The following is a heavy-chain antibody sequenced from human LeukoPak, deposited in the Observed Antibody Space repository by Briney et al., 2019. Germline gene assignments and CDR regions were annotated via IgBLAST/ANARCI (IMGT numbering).Heavy chain of an antibody. CDR2: IWYDGSNK. J-gene: IGHJ6*02. Sequence: PGGSLRLSCAASGFTFSSYGMHWVRQAPGKGLEWVAVIWYDGSNKYYADSVKGRFTISRDNSKNTLYLQMNSLRAEDTAAYYCARDGAYVYFDHYGMDVWGQGTTVTVSS. CDR1: GFTFSSYG. V-gene: IGHV3-33*01. D-gene: IGHD3-9*01. CDR3: ARDGAYVYFDHYGMDV.